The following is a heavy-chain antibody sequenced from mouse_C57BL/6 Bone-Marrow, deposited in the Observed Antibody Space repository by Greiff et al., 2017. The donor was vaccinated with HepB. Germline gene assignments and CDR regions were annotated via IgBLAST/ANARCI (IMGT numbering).Heavy chain of an antibody. CDR3: ARDDDYDVYAMDY. CDR1: GYTFTSYW. V-gene: IGHV1-64*01. D-gene: IGHD2-4*01. CDR2: IHPNSGST. Sequence: LQQPGAELVKPGASVKLSCKASGYTFTSYWMHWVKQRPGQGLEWIGMIHPNSGSTNYNEKFKSKATLTVDKSSSTAYMQLSSLTSEDSAVYYCARDDDYDVYAMDYWGQGTSVTVSS. J-gene: IGHJ4*01.